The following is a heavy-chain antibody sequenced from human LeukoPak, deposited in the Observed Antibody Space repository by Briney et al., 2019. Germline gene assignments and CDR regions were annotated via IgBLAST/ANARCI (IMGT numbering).Heavy chain of an antibody. D-gene: IGHD6-25*01. CDR2: ISGSGGST. CDR1: GFTFSSYA. J-gene: IGHJ4*02. CDR3: ASAARLHIDY. Sequence: PGGSLRLSCAASGFTFSSYAMSWVRQGPGKGLEWVSAISGSGGSTSYADSVKGRFTISRDNSKNTLYRQMNILSAEDPAVYYCASAARLHIDYWGPGTLVTVSS. V-gene: IGHV3-23*01.